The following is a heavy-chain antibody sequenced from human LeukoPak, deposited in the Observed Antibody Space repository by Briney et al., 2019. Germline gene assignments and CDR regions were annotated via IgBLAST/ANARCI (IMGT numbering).Heavy chain of an antibody. Sequence: GGSLRLSCAASGFTFSNYGMHWVRQAPGQGLEWVAFIRHDGNKKDYADSVRGRFTISRDNAKNSLYLQMNSLRAGDTAVYYCARFVIQGAFDIWGQGTMVTVSP. D-gene: IGHD2/OR15-2a*01. J-gene: IGHJ3*02. CDR2: IRHDGNKK. CDR3: ARFVIQGAFDI. CDR1: GFTFSNYG. V-gene: IGHV3-30*02.